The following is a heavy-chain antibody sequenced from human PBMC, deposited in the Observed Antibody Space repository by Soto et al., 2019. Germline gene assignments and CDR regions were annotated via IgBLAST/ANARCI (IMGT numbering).Heavy chain of an antibody. Sequence: ASVKVSCEASGYTFTSYGISWVRQAPGQGLEWMGWISPYNGNTNYAQKLQGRVTMTTDTSTSTAYMELRSLRSDDTAVYYCARGIGGYFGVDYYYGMDVWGQGTTVTVSS. V-gene: IGHV1-18*01. CDR2: ISPYNGNT. CDR1: GYTFTSYG. D-gene: IGHD3-16*01. J-gene: IGHJ6*02. CDR3: ARGIGGYFGVDYYYGMDV.